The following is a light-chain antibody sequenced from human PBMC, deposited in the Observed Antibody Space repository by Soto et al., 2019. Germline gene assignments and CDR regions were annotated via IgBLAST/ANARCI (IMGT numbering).Light chain of an antibody. V-gene: IGKV1-27*01. CDR2: AAS. CDR3: QTYSSAPV. CDR1: QDIRNF. Sequence: DIQMTQSPSSLSASVGDRVTITCRASQDIRNFVAWYQQKPGKAPKLLIYAASTLQSGVPSRFSGSGSGTDFTLTIHTLQPEHVATYSCQTYSSAPVFGPGTKVEIK. J-gene: IGKJ3*01.